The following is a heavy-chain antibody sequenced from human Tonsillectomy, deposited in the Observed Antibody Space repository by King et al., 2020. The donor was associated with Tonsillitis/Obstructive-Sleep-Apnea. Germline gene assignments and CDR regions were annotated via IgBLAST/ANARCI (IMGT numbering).Heavy chain of an antibody. J-gene: IGHJ5*02. V-gene: IGHV4-34*01. CDR1: GGSFRGYY. CDR2: INHSGIN. Sequence: VQLQQWGAGLLKPSETMSLTCAVYGGSFRGYYWSWIRQPPGKRLEWIGEINHSGINNYNPSLKSRGTISVEPSKNQFSLKLSSVTAADTAVYYCAREYCSSTSCSPPDWFDPWGQGTLVTVSS. CDR3: AREYCSSTSCSPPDWFDP. D-gene: IGHD2-2*01.